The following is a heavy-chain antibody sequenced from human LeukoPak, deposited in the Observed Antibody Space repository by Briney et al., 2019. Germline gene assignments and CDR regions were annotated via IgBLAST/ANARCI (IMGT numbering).Heavy chain of an antibody. D-gene: IGHD1-26*01. V-gene: IGHV3-21*01. CDR1: GFTFSSYG. J-gene: IGHJ4*02. Sequence: GGSLRLSCAASGFTFSSYGMNWVRQAPGKGLEWVSSISSSSSYIYYADSVKGRFTISRDNAKNSLYLQMNSLRAEDTAVYYCARAGFYSGSLLDYFDYWGQGTLVTVSS. CDR2: ISSSSSYI. CDR3: ARAGFYSGSLLDYFDY.